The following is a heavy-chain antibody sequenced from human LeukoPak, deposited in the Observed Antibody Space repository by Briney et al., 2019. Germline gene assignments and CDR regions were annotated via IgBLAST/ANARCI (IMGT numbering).Heavy chain of an antibody. D-gene: IGHD2-2*01. V-gene: IGHV3-21*01. CDR3: ARDQDCSSTSCYPLDY. CDR2: ISSSSSYI. J-gene: IGHJ4*02. CDR1: GFTFSSYS. Sequence: GGSLRLSCAASGFTFSSYSMNWVRQAPGKGLEWVSSISSSSSYIYYADSVKGRFTISRDNAKNSLYLRMNSLRAEDTAVYYCARDQDCSSTSCYPLDYWGQGTLVTVSS.